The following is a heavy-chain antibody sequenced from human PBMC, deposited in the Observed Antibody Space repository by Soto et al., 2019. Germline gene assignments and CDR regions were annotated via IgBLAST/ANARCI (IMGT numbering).Heavy chain of an antibody. CDR1: GFIFSTYV. CDR2: ISKEGNK. CDR3: ATEDESSGHAGTFQH. J-gene: IGHJ1*01. Sequence: QVQLVESGGDVVQPGRSLRLSCAASGFIFSTYVMHWVRQAPGKGLEWVALISKEGNKQYADSVKDRFTVSRDNSKCNLNLEMNSLRVEDTATYYCATEDESSGHAGTFQHWGQGTLVSVSP. D-gene: IGHD3-22*01. V-gene: IGHV3-30-3*01.